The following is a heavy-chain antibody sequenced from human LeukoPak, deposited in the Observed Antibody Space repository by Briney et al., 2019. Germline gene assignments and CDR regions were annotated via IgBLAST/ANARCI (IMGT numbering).Heavy chain of an antibody. J-gene: IGHJ1*01. Sequence: SETLSLTCSVSGGSISTYYWSWIRQPPGKGLEWIGCVSYSGTTKYSPSLKSRVTISVDTSKNQFSLKLTSVAAADTAVYYCARGNGDYVEYFQHWGQGTLVTVSS. V-gene: IGHV4-59*01. CDR1: GGSISTYY. CDR3: ARGNGDYVEYFQH. CDR2: VSYSGTT. D-gene: IGHD4-17*01.